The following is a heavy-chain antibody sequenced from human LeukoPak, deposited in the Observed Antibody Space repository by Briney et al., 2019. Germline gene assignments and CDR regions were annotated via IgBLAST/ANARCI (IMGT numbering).Heavy chain of an antibody. J-gene: IGHJ4*02. D-gene: IGHD3-16*01. Sequence: PGGSLRLSCAASGFTFDDYAMHWVRQAPGKGLEWVSGISWNSGSIGYADSVKGRFTISRDNAKNSLYLLMNSLRAEDTALYYCAKQARGVMITFGVRDFDYWGQGTLVTVSS. V-gene: IGHV3-9*01. CDR2: ISWNSGSI. CDR3: AKQARGVMITFGVRDFDY. CDR1: GFTFDDYA.